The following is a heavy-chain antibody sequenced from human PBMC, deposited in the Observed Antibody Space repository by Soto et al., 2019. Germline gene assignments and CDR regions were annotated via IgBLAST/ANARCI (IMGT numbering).Heavy chain of an antibody. CDR1: GGSISSGGYY. D-gene: IGHD2-2*01. CDR2: IYYSGST. V-gene: IGHV4-31*03. CDR3: ARDRCSSTSCYAGVGWFDP. Sequence: QVQLQESGPGLVKPSQTLSLTCTVSGGSISSGGYYWSWIRQHPGKGLEWIGYIYYSGSTYYNPSLKRRVTISVCTSKNQYSLKRSSVTAADTAVYYCARDRCSSTSCYAGVGWFDPWGQGTLVTVSS. J-gene: IGHJ5*02.